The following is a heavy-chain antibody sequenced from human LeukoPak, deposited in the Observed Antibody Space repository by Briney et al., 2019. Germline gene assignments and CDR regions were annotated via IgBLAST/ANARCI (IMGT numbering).Heavy chain of an antibody. Sequence: ASVKVSCTASGYTFTSYYMHWVRQAPGQGLEWMGIINPSGGSTSYAQKFQGRVTMTRDTSTSTVYMELSSLRSEDTAVYYCARDTGYSSSWSEGYFDYWGQGTLVTVSS. CDR2: INPSGGST. J-gene: IGHJ4*02. V-gene: IGHV1-46*01. CDR3: ARDTGYSSSWSEGYFDY. CDR1: GYTFTSYY. D-gene: IGHD6-13*01.